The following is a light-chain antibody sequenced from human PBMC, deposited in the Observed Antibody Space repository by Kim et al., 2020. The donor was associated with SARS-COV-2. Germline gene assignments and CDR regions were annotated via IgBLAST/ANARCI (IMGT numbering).Light chain of an antibody. CDR3: QQYGSSPRT. CDR2: GAS. J-gene: IGKJ2*01. Sequence: LSPGERATLSCRASQSVSSSYLAWYQEKPGQAPRLLIYGASSRATGIPDRFSGSGSGTDFTLTISRLEPEDFAVYYCQQYGSSPRTFGQGTKLEI. V-gene: IGKV3-20*01. CDR1: QSVSSSY.